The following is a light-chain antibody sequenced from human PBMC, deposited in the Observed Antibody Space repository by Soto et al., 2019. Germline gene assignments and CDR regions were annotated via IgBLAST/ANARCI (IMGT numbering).Light chain of an antibody. CDR2: EAS. Sequence: DIQMTQSPSTLSASVGDRVTITCRASQSISGWLAWYQQIPGKAPKLLIYEASRLESGVPSRFSGSGSGTEFTLTISSLQRDDFATYYCQQYTSHWTFGQGTKVAIK. CDR1: QSISGW. J-gene: IGKJ1*01. V-gene: IGKV1-5*01. CDR3: QQYTSHWT.